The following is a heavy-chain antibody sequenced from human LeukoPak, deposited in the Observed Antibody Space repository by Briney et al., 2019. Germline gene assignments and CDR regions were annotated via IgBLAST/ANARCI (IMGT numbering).Heavy chain of an antibody. CDR2: IDQGGSVR. V-gene: IGHV3-7*01. CDR1: GFSFSTYW. J-gene: IGHJ4*02. D-gene: IGHD6-13*01. Sequence: GGSLRLSCAASGFSFSTYWMSWVRQTPEKGLEFVANIDQGGSVRNYMDSMKGRCTISRDNAKKSLYLEINSLRADDTAVYYCARDPESSSFDLWGRGALVTVSS. CDR3: ARDPESSSFDL.